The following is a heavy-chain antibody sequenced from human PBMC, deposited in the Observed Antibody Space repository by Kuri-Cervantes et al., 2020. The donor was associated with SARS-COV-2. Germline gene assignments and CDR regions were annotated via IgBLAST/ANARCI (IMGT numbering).Heavy chain of an antibody. D-gene: IGHD2-2*01. CDR2: IRSKANSYAT. Sequence: GESLKISCAASGFTFSGSAMHWVRQASGKGLEWVGRIRSKANSYATAYAASVKGRFTISRDDSNNTAYLQMNSLKTEDTAVYYCTRHNHCSSSSCYPDAFDIWGQGTMVTVSS. CDR1: GFTFSGSA. CDR3: TRHNHCSSSSCYPDAFDI. J-gene: IGHJ3*02. V-gene: IGHV3-73*01.